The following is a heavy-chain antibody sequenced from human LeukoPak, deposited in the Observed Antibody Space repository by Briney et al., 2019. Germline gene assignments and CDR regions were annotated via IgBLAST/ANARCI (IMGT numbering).Heavy chain of an antibody. Sequence: GGSLRLSCAASGFTFDDRGMSWVRQAPGKGLEWVSGINWNGGSTAYADSVKGRFTISRDNAKKSLYMQMNSLRDEDTALYYCAREYASLGFDMWGQGTMVTVSS. CDR2: INWNGGST. CDR3: AREYASLGFDM. V-gene: IGHV3-20*04. CDR1: GFTFDDRG. J-gene: IGHJ3*02. D-gene: IGHD7-27*01.